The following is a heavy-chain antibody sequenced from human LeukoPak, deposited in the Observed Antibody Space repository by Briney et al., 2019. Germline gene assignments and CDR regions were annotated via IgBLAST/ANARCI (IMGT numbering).Heavy chain of an antibody. CDR1: GFTFSSYA. CDR2: ISGSGGST. D-gene: IGHD4-11*01. CDR3: ANHLTVTALIDY. V-gene: IGHV3-23*01. Sequence: GGSLRLSCAASGFTFSSYAMSWVRQAPGKGLEWVSAISGSGGSTYYADSVTGRFTISRDNSKNTLYLQLNSLRAEDTAVYYCANHLTVTALIDYWGQGTLVTVSS. J-gene: IGHJ4*02.